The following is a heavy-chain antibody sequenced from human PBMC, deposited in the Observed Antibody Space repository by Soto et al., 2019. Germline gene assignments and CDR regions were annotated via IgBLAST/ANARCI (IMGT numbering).Heavy chain of an antibody. CDR3: VRYDVGPGLYY. D-gene: IGHD1-1*01. Sequence: EVQLVESGGGLVQPGGSLRLSCVASGFTFSTYWMHWVRQTPGEGLVWVSHTDSDGTFTTYADSVKGRFTISRDNAKSTLYMQMNSLRAEDTGVYYCVRYDVGPGLYYWGLGTLVTVSS. J-gene: IGHJ4*02. CDR2: TDSDGTFT. V-gene: IGHV3-74*01. CDR1: GFTFSTYW.